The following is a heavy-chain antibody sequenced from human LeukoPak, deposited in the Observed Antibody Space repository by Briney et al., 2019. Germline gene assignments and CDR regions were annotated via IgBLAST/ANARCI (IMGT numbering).Heavy chain of an antibody. CDR2: IYPGDSDT. CDR3: ARPYYDSSGYHEYYFDY. D-gene: IGHD3-22*01. Sequence: GESLKISCKGSGYSFTSYWIGWVRQMPGKGLEWMGIIYPGDSDTRYSPSFQGQVTISADKSISTAYLQWSSLKASDTAMYYCARPYYDSSGYHEYYFDYWGQGTLATVSS. V-gene: IGHV5-51*01. CDR1: GYSFTSYW. J-gene: IGHJ4*02.